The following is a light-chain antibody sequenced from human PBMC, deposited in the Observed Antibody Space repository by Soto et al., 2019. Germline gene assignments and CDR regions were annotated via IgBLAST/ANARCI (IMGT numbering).Light chain of an antibody. CDR2: KAS. CDR1: QSISSW. CDR3: QQLKSNLIT. J-gene: IGKJ5*01. Sequence: DIQMTQSPSSVSASVGDRVTITCRASQSISSWLAWYQQKPGKAPKLLIYKASSLESGVPSRFSGSGSGTEFTLTISSLQPEDFATYYCQQLKSNLITFGQGTRLENK. V-gene: IGKV1-5*03.